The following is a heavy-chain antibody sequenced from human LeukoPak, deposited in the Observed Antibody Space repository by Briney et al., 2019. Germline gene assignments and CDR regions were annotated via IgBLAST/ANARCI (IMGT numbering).Heavy chain of an antibody. V-gene: IGHV1-3*01. Sequence: ASVKVSCKASGYTFTSYAMHWVRQAPGQRLEWMGWINAGNGNTKYSQKFQGRVTITRDTSASTAYMELSSLRSEDTAVYYCAAENDYGDYRNVWGQGTTVTVSS. D-gene: IGHD4-17*01. CDR2: INAGNGNT. J-gene: IGHJ6*02. CDR3: AAENDYGDYRNV. CDR1: GYTFTSYA.